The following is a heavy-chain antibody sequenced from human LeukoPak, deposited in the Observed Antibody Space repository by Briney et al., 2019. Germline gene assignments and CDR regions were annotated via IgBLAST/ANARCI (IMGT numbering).Heavy chain of an antibody. CDR2: IYDSEIT. D-gene: IGHD3-16*01. Sequence: PSQTLSLTCTVSGGSISSGGYYWSWIRPHPGKGLEWFVYIYDSEITYDNPSLKSLVTISVDPTNKQFPLKLSSVTAADKAVYYCGRGGSYQKVFDYWGQGTLVTVSS. J-gene: IGHJ4*02. CDR3: GRGGSYQKVFDY. V-gene: IGHV4-31*01. CDR1: GGSISSGGYY.